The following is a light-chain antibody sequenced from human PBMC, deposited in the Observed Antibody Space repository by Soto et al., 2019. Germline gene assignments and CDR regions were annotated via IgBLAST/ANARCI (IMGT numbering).Light chain of an antibody. J-gene: IGLJ2*01. V-gene: IGLV4-69*01. Sequence: QLVLTQSPSASASLGASVKLTCTLSSGHSSYYIAWHQQQAEKGPRSLMKLNSDGSHKKGDGIPDRFSGSSSGTERYLPISSFQSDDDACYYCQIGGAGIVVFGGGNKLTVL. CDR1: SGHSSYY. CDR2: LNSDGSH. CDR3: QIGGAGIVV.